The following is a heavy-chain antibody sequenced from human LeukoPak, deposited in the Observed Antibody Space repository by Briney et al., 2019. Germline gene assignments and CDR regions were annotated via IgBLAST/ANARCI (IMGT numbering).Heavy chain of an antibody. J-gene: IGHJ4*02. CDR2: IYYSGST. CDR3: ARTARSSSSLNFDY. Sequence: PSETLSLTCTVSGGSISSSSYYWGWIRQPLGKGLEGIGSIYYSGSTYYNPSLKSRVTISVDTSKNQFYLKLSSVTAADTAVYYCARTARSSSSLNFDYWGQGTLVTVSS. V-gene: IGHV4-39*01. D-gene: IGHD6-6*01. CDR1: GGSISSSSYY.